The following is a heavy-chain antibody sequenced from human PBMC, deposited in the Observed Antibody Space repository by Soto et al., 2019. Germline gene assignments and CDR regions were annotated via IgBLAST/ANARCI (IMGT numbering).Heavy chain of an antibody. CDR2: ISYDGSNK. Sequence: PGGSLRLSCAASGFTFSSYGMHWVRQAPGKGLEWVAVISYDGSNKYYADSVKGRFTISRDNSKNTLYLQMNSLRAEDTAVYYCAKGTGNWNNWFDPWGQGNLVTVSP. J-gene: IGHJ5*02. CDR3: AKGTGNWNNWFDP. D-gene: IGHD1-1*01. CDR1: GFTFSSYG. V-gene: IGHV3-30*18.